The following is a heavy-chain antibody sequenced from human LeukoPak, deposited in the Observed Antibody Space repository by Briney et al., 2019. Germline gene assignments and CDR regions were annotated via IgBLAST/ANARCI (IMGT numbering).Heavy chain of an antibody. D-gene: IGHD2/OR15-2a*01. Sequence: SETLSLTCTVSGDSISSGDYYWSWIRQPAGKGLEYIGRIYTSGSINYNPSLKSRVTISLDTSKNQFSLKLSSVTAADTAVYYCARELLPNAFDIWGQGTMVTVSS. CDR1: GDSISSGDYY. CDR2: IYTSGSI. CDR3: ARELLPNAFDI. V-gene: IGHV4-61*02. J-gene: IGHJ3*02.